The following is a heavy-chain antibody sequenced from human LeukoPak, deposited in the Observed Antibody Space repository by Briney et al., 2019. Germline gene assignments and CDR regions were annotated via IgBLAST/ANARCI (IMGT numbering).Heavy chain of an antibody. V-gene: IGHV4-34*01. J-gene: IGHJ4*02. Sequence: PSETLSLTCAVYGGSFRGYYWTWIRQPPGKGLEWIGEINHSRSTNYNPSLKSRVTISVDTSKNQFSLKLSSVTAADTGVYYCARARGAEAIDYWGQGTLVTVSS. CDR3: ARARGAEAIDY. CDR2: INHSRST. D-gene: IGHD6-25*01. CDR1: GGSFRGYY.